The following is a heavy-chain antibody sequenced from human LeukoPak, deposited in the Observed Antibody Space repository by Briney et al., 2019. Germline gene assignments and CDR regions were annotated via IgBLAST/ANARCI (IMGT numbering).Heavy chain of an antibody. D-gene: IGHD2-21*02. CDR1: GFTVSSNY. CDR2: ISASGGST. Sequence: GGSLRLSCAASGFTVSSNYMSWVRQAPGKGLEWVSVISASGGSTYYADSVKGRFTISRDNSKNTLFLQMNSLRAEDTAVYYCAKDTAYWGQGTLVTVSS. V-gene: IGHV3-23*01. CDR3: AKDTAY. J-gene: IGHJ4*02.